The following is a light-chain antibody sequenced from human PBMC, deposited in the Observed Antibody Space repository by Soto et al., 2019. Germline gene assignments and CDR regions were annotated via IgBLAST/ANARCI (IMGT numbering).Light chain of an antibody. V-gene: IGLV2-23*01. Sequence: QSALTQPASVSGSPGQSITISCTGTSSDVGSYNLVSWYQQLPGKAPKHMIYEGSKRPSGVSNRFSGSKSGNTASLTISGLQAEDEADYYCCSYAGSSTSVVFGGGTQLTVL. CDR1: SSDVGSYNL. CDR3: CSYAGSSTSVV. CDR2: EGS. J-gene: IGLJ2*01.